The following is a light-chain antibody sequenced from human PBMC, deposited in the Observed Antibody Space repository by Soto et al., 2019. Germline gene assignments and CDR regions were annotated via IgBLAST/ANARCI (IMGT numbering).Light chain of an antibody. CDR3: CSYTSSTDYV. J-gene: IGLJ1*01. Sequence: QSALTQPRSASGSPGQSITISCTGTSSDVGGYNYVSWYQQHPAKAPKLIIFDVSKRPSGVPNRFSGSKSGNTASLTISGLRAEDEADYYCCSYTSSTDYVFGTGTQLTVL. CDR1: SSDVGGYNY. V-gene: IGLV2-11*01. CDR2: DVS.